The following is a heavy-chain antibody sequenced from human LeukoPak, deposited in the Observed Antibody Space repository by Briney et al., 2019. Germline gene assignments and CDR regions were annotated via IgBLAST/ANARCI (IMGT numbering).Heavy chain of an antibody. CDR1: GFTFSSYA. Sequence: PGGSLGLSCAASGFTFSSYAMSWLRQAPGKGLEWVSAISGTGVRIYYADSVRGRFTISRDNSKNTLYLQMNSLRAEDTAVYYCAKPYYYDSSGECLGVWGQGTTVTVSS. V-gene: IGHV3-23*01. CDR2: ISGTGVRI. D-gene: IGHD3-22*01. CDR3: AKPYYYDSSGECLGV. J-gene: IGHJ6*02.